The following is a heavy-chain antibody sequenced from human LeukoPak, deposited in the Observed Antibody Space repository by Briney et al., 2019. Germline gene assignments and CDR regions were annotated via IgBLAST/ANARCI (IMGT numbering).Heavy chain of an antibody. CDR1: GGSFSGYY. D-gene: IGHD2-2*01. CDR2: INHSGST. CDR3: ASRGYCSSTSCSRDYYFDY. V-gene: IGHV4-34*01. Sequence: PSETLSLTCAVYGGSFSGYYWSWIRQPPGKGLEWIGEINHSGSTNYNPSLKSRVTISVDTSKNQFPLKLSSVTAADTAVYYCASRGYCSSTSCSRDYYFDYWGQGTLVTVSS. J-gene: IGHJ4*02.